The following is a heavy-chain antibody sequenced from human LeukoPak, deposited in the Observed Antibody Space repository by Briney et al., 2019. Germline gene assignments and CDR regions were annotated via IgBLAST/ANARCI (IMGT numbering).Heavy chain of an antibody. V-gene: IGHV3-30*02. CDR1: GFTFSNAW. Sequence: GGSLRLSCAASGFTFSNAWMSWVRQAPGKGLEWVAFIRYDGSNKYYADSVKGRFTISRDSSKNTLYLQMNSLRAEDTAVYYCAKDRYYYGSGSFFDYWGQGTLVTVSS. CDR2: IRYDGSNK. D-gene: IGHD3-10*01. CDR3: AKDRYYYGSGSFFDY. J-gene: IGHJ4*02.